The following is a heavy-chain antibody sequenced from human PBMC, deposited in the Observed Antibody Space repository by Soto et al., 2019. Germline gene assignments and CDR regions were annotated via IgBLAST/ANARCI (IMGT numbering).Heavy chain of an antibody. J-gene: IGHJ6*02. CDR3: ARIKWGLNYYNGMDV. CDR1: GYSFSDYF. CDR2: INPKTAAT. V-gene: IGHV1-2*02. D-gene: IGHD1-26*01. Sequence: QVQLVQSGAEVKKSGASVKVSCKPSGYSFSDYFIQWVRQAPGQGLEWVAWINPKTAATNYAKKYQGMVSLTWYTSSTTAYMELTRLRPDDTAVYYCARIKWGLNYYNGMDVWGQGTTVIVSS.